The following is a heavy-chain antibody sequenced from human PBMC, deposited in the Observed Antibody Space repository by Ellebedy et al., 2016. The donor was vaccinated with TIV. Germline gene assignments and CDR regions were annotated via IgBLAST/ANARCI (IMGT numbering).Heavy chain of an antibody. J-gene: IGHJ2*01. CDR3: AKDSGRSGWYFDL. V-gene: IGHV3-23*01. Sequence: GESLKISCAASGLTFSSHAMSWVRQAPGKGLEWVSTVSDSGGGTYYADSVKGRFTISRDNSKNTLNVQMNSLRVEDTAVYYCAKDSGRSGWYFDLWGRGTLVTVSS. CDR1: GLTFSSHA. CDR2: VSDSGGGT. D-gene: IGHD3-10*01.